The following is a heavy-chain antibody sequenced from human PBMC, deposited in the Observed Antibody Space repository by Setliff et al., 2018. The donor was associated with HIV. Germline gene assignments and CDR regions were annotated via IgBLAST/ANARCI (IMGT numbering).Heavy chain of an antibody. CDR1: GFTFSSYG. V-gene: IGHV3-30*02. CDR2: IWYDGSNK. D-gene: IGHD5-18*01. CDR3: VKDYVARRSYTYGYDY. Sequence: GGSLRLSCAASGFTFSSYGMHWVRQAPGKGLEWVAMIWYDGSNKYYEDSVKGRFTISRDNSKNTVHLQMNSLRGEDTAMYYCVKDYVARRSYTYGYDYWGQGTLVTVSS. J-gene: IGHJ4*02.